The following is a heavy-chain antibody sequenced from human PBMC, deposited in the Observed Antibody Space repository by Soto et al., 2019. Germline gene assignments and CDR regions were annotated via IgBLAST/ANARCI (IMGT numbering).Heavy chain of an antibody. CDR2: INHSGST. Sequence: SETLSLTCAVYGGSFSGYYWSWIRQPPGKGLEWIGEINHSGSTNYNPSLKSRVTISVDTSKNQFSLKLSSVTAADTAVYYRASAALLTRGYSYGYKGSSWFDPWGQGTLVTVSS. CDR3: ASAALLTRGYSYGYKGSSWFDP. V-gene: IGHV4-34*01. D-gene: IGHD5-18*01. CDR1: GGSFSGYY. J-gene: IGHJ5*02.